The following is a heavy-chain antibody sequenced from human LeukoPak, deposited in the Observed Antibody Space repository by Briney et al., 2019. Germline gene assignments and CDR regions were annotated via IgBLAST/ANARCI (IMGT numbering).Heavy chain of an antibody. CDR2: ISGSGGST. J-gene: IGHJ4*02. D-gene: IGHD2-15*01. Sequence: GGSLRLSCAASGFTFSSYAMSWVRQAPGKGLEWVSAISGSGGSTYYADSVKGRFTISRGNSKNTLYLQMNSLRAEDTAVYYCAKDYFGVVVMVGFDYWGQGTLVTVSS. CDR3: AKDYFGVVVMVGFDY. V-gene: IGHV3-23*01. CDR1: GFTFSSYA.